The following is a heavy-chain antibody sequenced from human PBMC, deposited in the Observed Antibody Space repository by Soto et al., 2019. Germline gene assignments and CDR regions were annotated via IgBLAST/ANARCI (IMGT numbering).Heavy chain of an antibody. Sequence: GGSLRLSCAASGFTFSSYAMHWVRQAPGKGLEWVAVISYDGSNKYYADSVKGRFTISRDNSKNTLYLQMNSLRAEDTAVYYCARDQNWTYSFDYWAKGTLVTFP. CDR2: ISYDGSNK. V-gene: IGHV3-30-3*01. CDR3: ARDQNWTYSFDY. J-gene: IGHJ4*02. D-gene: IGHD1-1*01. CDR1: GFTFSSYA.